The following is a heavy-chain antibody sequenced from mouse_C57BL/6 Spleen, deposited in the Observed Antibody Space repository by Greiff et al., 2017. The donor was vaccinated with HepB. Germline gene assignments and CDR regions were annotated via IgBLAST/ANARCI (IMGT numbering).Heavy chain of an antibody. CDR2: IYPGDGDT. J-gene: IGHJ2*01. Sequence: VQLQQSGAELVKPGASVKISCKASGYAFSSYWMNWVKQRPGKGLEWIGQIYPGDGDTNYNGKFKGKATLTADKSSSTAYMQLSSLTSEDSAVYFCARAQALYYFDYWGQGTTLTVSS. CDR3: ARAQALYYFDY. CDR1: GYAFSSYW. D-gene: IGHD3-2*02. V-gene: IGHV1-80*01.